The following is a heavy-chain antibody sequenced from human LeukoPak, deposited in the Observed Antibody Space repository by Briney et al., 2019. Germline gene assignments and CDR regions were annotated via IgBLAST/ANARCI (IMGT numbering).Heavy chain of an antibody. CDR2: IYSGGST. D-gene: IGHD3-10*01. J-gene: IGHJ4*02. V-gene: IGHV3-53*01. CDR1: GFTVSSNY. CDR3: ARSMVRGVMRLFDY. Sequence: GGSLRLSCAASGFTVSSNYMSWVRQAPGKGLEWVSVIYSGGSTYYADSVEGRFTISRDNSKNTLYLQMNSLRAEDTAVYYCARSMVRGVMRLFDYWGQGTLVTVSS.